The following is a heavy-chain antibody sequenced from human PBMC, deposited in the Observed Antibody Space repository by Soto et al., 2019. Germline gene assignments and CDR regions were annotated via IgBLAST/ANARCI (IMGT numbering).Heavy chain of an antibody. V-gene: IGHV3-23*01. CDR2: ISGSGGKT. CDR3: AKGADSGLYYFDY. Sequence: GGSLRLSCAASGFTFSSYAMSWVRQAPGKGLEWVSTISGSGGKTYFADSVKGRFTISRDNSKNTVYLQMNSLRGDDTAVYYCAKGADSGLYYFDYWGQGTLVTVSS. CDR1: GFTFSSYA. J-gene: IGHJ4*02. D-gene: IGHD5-12*01.